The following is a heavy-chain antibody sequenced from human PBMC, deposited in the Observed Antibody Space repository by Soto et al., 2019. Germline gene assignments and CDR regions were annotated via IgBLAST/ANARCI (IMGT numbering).Heavy chain of an antibody. V-gene: IGHV3-23*01. CDR1: GFTFSSYS. J-gene: IGHJ6*02. Sequence: GGSLRLSCAASGFTFSSYSMNWVRQAPGKGLEWVSAISGSGGSTYYADSVKGRFTISRDNSKNTLYLQMNSLRAEDTAVYYCAKKVPQQQLVRFSVYGRDVWGQGPRSPSP. D-gene: IGHD6-13*01. CDR2: ISGSGGST. CDR3: AKKVPQQQLVRFSVYGRDV.